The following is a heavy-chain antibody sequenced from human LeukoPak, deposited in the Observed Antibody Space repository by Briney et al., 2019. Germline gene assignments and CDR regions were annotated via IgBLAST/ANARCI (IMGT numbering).Heavy chain of an antibody. Sequence: ASVKVSCKVSGYTLTELSMHWVRQAPGQGLEWMGGIIPIFGTANYAQKLQGRVTMTTDTSTSTAYMELRSLRSDDTAVYYCARDTHGGPGVHFDYWGQGTLVTVSS. CDR2: IIPIFGTA. D-gene: IGHD4-23*01. J-gene: IGHJ4*02. CDR1: GYTLTELS. CDR3: ARDTHGGPGVHFDY. V-gene: IGHV1-18*01.